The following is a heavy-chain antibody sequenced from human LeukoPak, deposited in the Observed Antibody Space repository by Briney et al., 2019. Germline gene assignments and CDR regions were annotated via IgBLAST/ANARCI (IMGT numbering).Heavy chain of an antibody. Sequence: GGSLRLSCTTSGFTFGDYAMSWVRQAPGKGLEWVSFIRNKAYGGTTEYAASVKGRFAISRDDSKNSLYLQMNSLKAEDTAVYYCARGGPTNYDFWSVASEPSYMDVWGKGTTVTVSS. D-gene: IGHD3-3*01. CDR2: IRNKAYGGTT. CDR3: ARGGPTNYDFWSVASEPSYMDV. V-gene: IGHV3-49*04. CDR1: GFTFGDYA. J-gene: IGHJ6*03.